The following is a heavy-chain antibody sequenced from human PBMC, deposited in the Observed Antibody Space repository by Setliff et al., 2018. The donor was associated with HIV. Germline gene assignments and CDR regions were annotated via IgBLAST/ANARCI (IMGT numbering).Heavy chain of an antibody. CDR2: ITWRGGVL. Sequence: GGSLRLSCEGSGFNFNNYAMHWVRQPPGKGLEWVSGITWRGGVLGYAASAKGRFIISRDNSKSTLYLQMNSLRVEDTAVYYCVIGDRYSTGWGFDYWGQGTLVTVSS. V-gene: IGHV3-9*01. CDR3: VIGDRYSTGWGFDY. J-gene: IGHJ4*02. CDR1: GFNFNNYA. D-gene: IGHD6-19*01.